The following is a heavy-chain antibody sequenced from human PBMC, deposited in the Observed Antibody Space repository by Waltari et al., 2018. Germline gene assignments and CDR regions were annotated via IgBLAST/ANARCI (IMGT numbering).Heavy chain of an antibody. CDR3: AKERHSYSGSGMVGGVIDS. J-gene: IGHJ4*02. Sequence: QVQLVESGGGVVQPGRSLRLSCAASGFSITPYGIPWVRQAPGKGLEWVAVISYDGIKEYYAESVEGRLIISRDSSKNTVYLLINSLRDEDTGTYFCAKERHSYSGSGMVGGVIDSWGQGILVTVSS. CDR2: ISYDGIKE. V-gene: IGHV3-30*18. D-gene: IGHD3-10*01. CDR1: GFSITPYG.